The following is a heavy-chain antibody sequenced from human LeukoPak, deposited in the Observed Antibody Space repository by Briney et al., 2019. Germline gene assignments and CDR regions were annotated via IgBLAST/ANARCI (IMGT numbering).Heavy chain of an antibody. D-gene: IGHD4-17*01. Sequence: NPSETLSLTCTVSGGSISSGDYYWSRIRQPPGKGMEWIGYIYYSGSTYYSPSLKSRVTISVDTSKNQFSLKLSSVTAADTAVYYCARVTRDDYGDNEYFQHWGQGTLVTVSS. CDR1: GGSISSGDYY. CDR3: ARVTRDDYGDNEYFQH. J-gene: IGHJ1*01. CDR2: IYYSGST. V-gene: IGHV4-30-4*01.